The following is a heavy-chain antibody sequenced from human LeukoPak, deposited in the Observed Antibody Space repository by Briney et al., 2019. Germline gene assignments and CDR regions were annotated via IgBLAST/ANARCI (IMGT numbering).Heavy chain of an antibody. V-gene: IGHV3-33*01. Sequence: GGSLRLSCAASGFTFSSYGMHWVRQAPGKGLEWVAVILSDGSKEFYTDSVKGRFTISRDNSKNTQYLQMNSLRAEGTAVYHCVRDDDRPDNGPDYWGQGTLVTVSS. J-gene: IGHJ4*02. CDR2: ILSDGSKE. CDR3: VRDDDRPDNGPDY. D-gene: IGHD3-22*01. CDR1: GFTFSSYG.